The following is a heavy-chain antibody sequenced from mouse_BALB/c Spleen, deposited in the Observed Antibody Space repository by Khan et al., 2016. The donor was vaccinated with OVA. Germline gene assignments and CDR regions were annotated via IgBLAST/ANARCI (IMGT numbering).Heavy chain of an antibody. CDR2: ISYSGST. Sequence: EVELVESGPGLVKPSQSLSLTCTVTGYSITSGYGWNWNRQLPGNKLEWMGYISYSGSTNYNPAFKSRISITLDTSKNQFFLQLNSVTTEDTATYYCARTARIEYWGQGTTLTVSS. CDR1: GYSITSGYG. D-gene: IGHD1-2*01. V-gene: IGHV3-2*02. J-gene: IGHJ2*01. CDR3: ARTARIEY.